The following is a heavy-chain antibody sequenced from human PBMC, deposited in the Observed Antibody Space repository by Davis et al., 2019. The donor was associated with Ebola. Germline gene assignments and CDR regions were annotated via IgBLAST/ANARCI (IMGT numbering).Heavy chain of an antibody. CDR3: ASSGYYYGPFDY. J-gene: IGHJ4*02. CDR1: GFTVSSNY. V-gene: IGHV3-53*01. D-gene: IGHD3-22*01. CDR2: IYSGGST. Sequence: GGSLRLSCAASGFTVSSNYMSWVRQAPGKGLEWVSVIYSGGSTYYADSVKGRFAISRDNSKNTLYLQMNSLRAEDTAVYYCASSGYYYGPFDYWGQGTLVTVSS.